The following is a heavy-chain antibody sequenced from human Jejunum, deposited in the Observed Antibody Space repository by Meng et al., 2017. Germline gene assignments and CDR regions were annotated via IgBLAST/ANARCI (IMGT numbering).Heavy chain of an antibody. CDR3: ARGASAATGKPFDY. CDR2: IYRSGST. Sequence: QVQLQESGPGLVKPSQTLLLTCTVPGDSISGGTYYWSWIRQSAGKGLEWIGRIYRSGSTDYNPSLKSRVTISVDTSKNQFSLKLTFVNDADTAVYYCARGASAATGKPFDYWGQGTLVTVSS. V-gene: IGHV4-61*02. CDR1: GDSISGGTYY. J-gene: IGHJ4*02. D-gene: IGHD6-13*01.